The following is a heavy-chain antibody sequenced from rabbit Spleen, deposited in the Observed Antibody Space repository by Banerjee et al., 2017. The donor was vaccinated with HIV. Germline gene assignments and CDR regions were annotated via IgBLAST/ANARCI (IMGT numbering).Heavy chain of an antibody. J-gene: IGHJ6*01. D-gene: IGHD1-1*01. CDR1: GVSFSVSSY. Sequence: QSLEESGGDLVKPGASLTLTCIASGVSFSVSSYMCWVRQAPGKGLEWIACIDTGSSGFPYFATWAKGRFTISKTSSTTVTLQMTRLTAADTATYFCARDTSSSFSSYGMDLWGQGTLVTVS. CDR2: IDTGSSGFP. CDR3: ARDTSSSFSSYGMDL. V-gene: IGHV1S40*01.